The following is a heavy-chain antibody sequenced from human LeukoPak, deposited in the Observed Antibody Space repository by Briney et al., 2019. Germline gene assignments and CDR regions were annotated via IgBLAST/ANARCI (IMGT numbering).Heavy chain of an antibody. CDR2: ISSSGSYI. Sequence: PGGSLRLSCAASGFTFSSYSMSWVRQAPGKGLEWVSSISSSGSYIYYADSVKGRFTISRDNAKNSLYLQMNSLRAEDTAVYYCASGVGYYYDSTTGYFDYWGQGTLVTVSS. CDR3: ASGVGYYYDSTTGYFDY. CDR1: GFTFSSYS. V-gene: IGHV3-21*01. J-gene: IGHJ4*02. D-gene: IGHD3-22*01.